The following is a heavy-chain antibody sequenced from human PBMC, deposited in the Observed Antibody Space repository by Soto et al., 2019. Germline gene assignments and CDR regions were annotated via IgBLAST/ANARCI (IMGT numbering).Heavy chain of an antibody. V-gene: IGHV3-23*01. CDR1: GFTFRDYA. D-gene: IGHD6-19*01. Sequence: PGGSLRLCCAVSGFTFRDYAMTWVRQPPGKGLEWVSVISGRGDTRYYADSVKGRFSVSRDNSKNTLYLQMNSLRADDTAVYYCAKIPQWLVPPDVWGQGTTVTVSS. CDR2: ISGRGDTR. CDR3: AKIPQWLVPPDV. J-gene: IGHJ6*02.